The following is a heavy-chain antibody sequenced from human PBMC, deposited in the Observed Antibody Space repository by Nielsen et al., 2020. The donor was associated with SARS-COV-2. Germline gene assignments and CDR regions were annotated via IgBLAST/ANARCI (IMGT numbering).Heavy chain of an antibody. V-gene: IGHV4-59*13. Sequence: SETLSLTCTVSGGAISSYYWTWIRQPPEKGLEWLAYIYDSGNTNYNPSLKSRVTISVDTSRNQFSLKLTSVTAADTAVYYCARGSDEGLALWGQGTLVTVSS. D-gene: IGHD3-3*01. CDR2: IYDSGNT. CDR3: ARGSDEGLAL. J-gene: IGHJ4*02. CDR1: GGAISSYY.